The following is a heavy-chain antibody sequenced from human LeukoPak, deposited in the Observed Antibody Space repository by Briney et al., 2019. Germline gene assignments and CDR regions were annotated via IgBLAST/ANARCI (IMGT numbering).Heavy chain of an antibody. J-gene: IGHJ4*02. CDR1: GGSISSYY. V-gene: IGHV4-59*01. CDR2: IYYSGST. D-gene: IGHD6-13*01. CDR3: ARAQSSSSWTPECDF. Sequence: SETLSLTCAVSGGSISSYYWSWIRQPPGKGLEWIGYIYYSGSTNYNPSLKSRVTISLDTSKNQFSLKLSSVTAADTAVYYCARAQSSSSWTPECDFWGEGTLVSVSS.